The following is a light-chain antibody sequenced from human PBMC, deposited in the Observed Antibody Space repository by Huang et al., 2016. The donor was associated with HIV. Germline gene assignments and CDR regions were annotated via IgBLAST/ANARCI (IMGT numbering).Light chain of an antibody. V-gene: IGKV3-15*01. CDR3: QQYNDWRET. J-gene: IGKJ1*01. CDR2: WES. CDR1: QSIDSN. Sequence: EIVMTQSPATLSVSPGERATLSCRASQSIDSNLAWYQQKPCQAPRRLIYWESTRATGIPARFSGSGSGTEFTLTISSLQSEDFAVYYCQQYNDWRETFGQGTKVEIK.